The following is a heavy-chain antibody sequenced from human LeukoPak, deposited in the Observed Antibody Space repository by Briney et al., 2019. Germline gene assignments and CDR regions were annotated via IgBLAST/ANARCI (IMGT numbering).Heavy chain of an antibody. CDR1: GGSISSGDYY. V-gene: IGHV4-30-4*01. CDR2: IYYSGST. D-gene: IGHD3-16*01. CDR3: ARARLGYLGGDFQH. J-gene: IGHJ1*01. Sequence: PSETLSLTCTVSGGSISSGDYYWSWIRQPPGKGLEWIGYIYYSGSTYYNPSLKSRVTISVDTSKNQFSLKLSSVTAADTAVYYCARARLGYLGGDFQHWGQGTLVTVSS.